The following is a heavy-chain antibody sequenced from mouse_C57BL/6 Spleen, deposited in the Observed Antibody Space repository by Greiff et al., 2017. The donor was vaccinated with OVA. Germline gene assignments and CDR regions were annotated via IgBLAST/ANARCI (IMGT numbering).Heavy chain of an antibody. CDR2: ISDGGSYT. J-gene: IGHJ4*01. CDR1: GFTFSSYA. CDR3: ARDGRSGYVEAMDY. V-gene: IGHV5-4*01. D-gene: IGHD3-2*02. Sequence: EVQLVESGGGLVKPGGSLKLSCAASGFTFSSYAMSWVRQTPEKRLEWVATISDGGSYTYYPDNVKGRFTISRDNAKNNLYLQMSHLKSEDTAMYYCARDGRSGYVEAMDYWSQGTSVTVSS.